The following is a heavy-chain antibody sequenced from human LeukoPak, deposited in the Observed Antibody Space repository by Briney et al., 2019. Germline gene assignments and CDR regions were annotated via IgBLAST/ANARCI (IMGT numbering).Heavy chain of an antibody. J-gene: IGHJ6*03. D-gene: IGHD2-2*01. CDR2: IYYSGST. CDR1: GGSISSGDYY. V-gene: IGHV4-30-4*08. CDR3: ARGTIVVVSYYYYMDV. Sequence: SETLSLTCTVSGGSISSGDYYWSWIRQPPGKGLEWIGYIYYSGSTYYNPSLKSRVTISVDTSKNQFSLKLSSVTAADTAVYYCARGTIVVVSYYYYMDVWGKGTTVTVS.